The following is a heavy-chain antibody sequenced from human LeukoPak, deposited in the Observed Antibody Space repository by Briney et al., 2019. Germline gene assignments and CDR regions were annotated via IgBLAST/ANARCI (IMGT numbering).Heavy chain of an antibody. CDR2: ISSSSSYI. CDR3: ARDPIRDTAMANYFDY. D-gene: IGHD5-18*01. V-gene: IGHV3-21*01. J-gene: IGHJ4*02. CDR1: GFTFSSYS. Sequence: GGSLRLSCAASGFTFSSYSMNWVRQAPGKGLEWVSSISSSSSYIYYADSMKGRFTISRDNAKNSLYLQMNSLRAEDTAVYYCARDPIRDTAMANYFDYWGQGTLVTVSS.